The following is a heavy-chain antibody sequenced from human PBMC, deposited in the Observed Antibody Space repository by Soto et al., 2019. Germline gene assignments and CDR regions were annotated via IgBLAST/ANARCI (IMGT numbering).Heavy chain of an antibody. Sequence: SETLSLTCSVSGGSMSSYYWTWIRQPAGKGLEWIGRVYSSGGTHYTSSLKSRVPISLDTSKNQFSLRLISVTAADTAVYYCARGQRFSDWFDPWGQGTLVTVS. CDR1: GGSMSSYY. V-gene: IGHV4-4*07. D-gene: IGHD3-3*01. CDR2: VYSSGGT. CDR3: ARGQRFSDWFDP. J-gene: IGHJ5*02.